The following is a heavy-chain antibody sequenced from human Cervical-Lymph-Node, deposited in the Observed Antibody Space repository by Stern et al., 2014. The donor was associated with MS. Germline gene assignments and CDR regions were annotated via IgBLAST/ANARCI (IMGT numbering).Heavy chain of an antibody. V-gene: IGHV1-3*01. J-gene: IGHJ6*02. CDR3: ATPFSHSFRYGMHV. D-gene: IGHD2/OR15-2a*01. CDR1: GYTFNTYA. Sequence: HVQLVQSGAEVKKLGASVNVSCKASGYTFNTYAIHWVRQAPGQGLEWMGYINAGNGNIKYSQKFQGRVTITRDTSASTGYIELSSLRSEDSAVYYCATPFSHSFRYGMHVWGQGTTVTVFS. CDR2: INAGNGNI.